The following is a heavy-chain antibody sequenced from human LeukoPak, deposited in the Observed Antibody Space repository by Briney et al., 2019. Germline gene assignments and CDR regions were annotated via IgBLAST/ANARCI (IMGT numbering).Heavy chain of an antibody. V-gene: IGHV3-30*02. CDR2: IRYDGSNE. Sequence: PGGSLRLSCAASGFAFSTYGMHWVRQAPGKGLEWVAFIRYDGSNEYYTDSVRGRFTVSRDNSNNTLYLQMNSLRADDTAVYYCAQSRASIDYWGQGTLVTVSS. CDR1: GFAFSTYG. CDR3: AQSRASIDY. J-gene: IGHJ4*02.